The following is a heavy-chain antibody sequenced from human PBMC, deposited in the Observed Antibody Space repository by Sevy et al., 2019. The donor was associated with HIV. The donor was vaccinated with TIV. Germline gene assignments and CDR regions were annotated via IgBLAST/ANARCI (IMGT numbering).Heavy chain of an antibody. CDR2: FYSGGTK. D-gene: IGHD6-13*01. CDR3: ARDPPGIAATGGG. J-gene: IGHJ4*02. V-gene: IGHV3-53*01. CDR1: GFTVSNNY. Sequence: GSLRLPCSASGFTVSNNYMNWVRPAPGEGLEWVPLFYSGGTKHYADPVKGRFNISRDHSKNTLYLQMNRLRAEDTAIYYCARDPPGIAATGGGWGQGTLVTVSS.